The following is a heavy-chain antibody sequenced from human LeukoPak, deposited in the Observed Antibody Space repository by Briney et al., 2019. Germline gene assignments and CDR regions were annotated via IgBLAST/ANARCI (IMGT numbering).Heavy chain of an antibody. CDR1: GFTFSSYS. D-gene: IGHD3-10*01. J-gene: IGHJ4*02. CDR3: ARSRYYGSGSYF. CDR2: ISSSSTI. Sequence: GGSLRLSCAASGFTFSSYSMNWVRQAPGKGLEWVSYISSSSTIYYADSVKGRFTISRDNSKNTLYLQMNSLRAEDTAVYYCARSRYYGSGSYFWGQGTLVTASS. V-gene: IGHV3-48*01.